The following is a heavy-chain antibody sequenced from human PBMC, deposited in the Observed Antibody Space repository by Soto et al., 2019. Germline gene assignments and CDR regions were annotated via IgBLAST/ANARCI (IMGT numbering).Heavy chain of an antibody. CDR2: IYYSGST. CDR3: ARVGGDSGYDFYYYYMDV. CDR1: GGSISSGGYY. V-gene: IGHV4-31*03. Sequence: SETLSLTCTVSGGSISSGGYYWSWIRQHPGKGLEWIGYIYYSGSTYYNPSLKSRVTISVDTSKNQFSLKLSSVTAADTAVYYCARVGGDSGYDFYYYYMDVWGKGTTVTVSS. D-gene: IGHD5-12*01. J-gene: IGHJ6*03.